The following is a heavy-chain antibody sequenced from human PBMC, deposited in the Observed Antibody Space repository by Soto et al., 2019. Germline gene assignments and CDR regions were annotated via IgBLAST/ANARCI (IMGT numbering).Heavy chain of an antibody. D-gene: IGHD3-9*01. J-gene: IGHJ4*02. V-gene: IGHV3-48*02. CDR1: GFTFSSYS. CDR2: ISSSSSTI. CDR3: ARDGDNILTGYFTLDY. Sequence: EVQLVESGGGLVQPGGSLKLSCAASGFTFSSYSMNWVRQAPGKGLEWVSYISSSSSTIYYADSVKGRFTISRDNAKNSLYLQMNSLMDEDTAVYYCARDGDNILTGYFTLDYWGQGTLVTVSS.